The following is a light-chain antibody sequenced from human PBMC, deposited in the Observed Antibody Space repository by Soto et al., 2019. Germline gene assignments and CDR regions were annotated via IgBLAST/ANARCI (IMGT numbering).Light chain of an antibody. V-gene: IGLV2-14*01. J-gene: IGLJ1*01. Sequence: QSVLTQPAFASGSPGQSITISCTGTSSDVGGYNYVSWYQHPPGKAPKLMISEVSNRPSGVSNRFSGSKSGNTASLTISGLQAEDEADYYCSSYTSTSTRVFGTGTKVTVL. CDR3: SSYTSTSTRV. CDR2: EVS. CDR1: SSDVGGYNY.